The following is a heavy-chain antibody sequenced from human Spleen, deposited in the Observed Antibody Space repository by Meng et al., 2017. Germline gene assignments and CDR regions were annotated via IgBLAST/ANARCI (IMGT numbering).Heavy chain of an antibody. CDR3: ARFKATPGLFDY. D-gene: IGHD5-24*01. CDR1: GGTFSSYA. Sequence: SVKVSCKTSGGTFSSYAISWVRQAPGQGLEWMGGIIPIFGTANYAQKFQGRVTITADESTSTAYMELSSLRSEDTAVYYCARFKATPGLFDYWGQGTLVTVSS. J-gene: IGHJ4*02. CDR2: IIPIFGTA. V-gene: IGHV1-69*13.